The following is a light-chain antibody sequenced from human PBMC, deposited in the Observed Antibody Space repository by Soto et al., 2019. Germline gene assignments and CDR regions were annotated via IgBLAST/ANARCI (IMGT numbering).Light chain of an antibody. CDR2: GAS. V-gene: IGKV3-15*01. CDR3: QQYDKWPRT. J-gene: IGKJ1*01. CDR1: QSVGRK. Sequence: EIVMTQSPATLSVSPGERATLFCRASQSVGRKLAWYQQTRGQAPRLLIYGASTRATGVPARFSGSGSGTEFTLTISNVQSEDFAAYHCQQYDKWPRTFGQGTKVEI.